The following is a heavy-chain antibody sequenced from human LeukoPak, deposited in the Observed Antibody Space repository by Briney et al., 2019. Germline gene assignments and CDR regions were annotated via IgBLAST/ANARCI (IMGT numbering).Heavy chain of an antibody. V-gene: IGHV3-30*18. J-gene: IGHJ5*02. CDR3: AKAMIGNWFDP. D-gene: IGHD3-22*01. Sequence: PGGSLRLPCAASGFTFSSYGMHWVRQAPGKGPEWVAVISYDGSNKYYADSVKGRFTISRDNSKNTLHLQMNSLRAEDTAVYYCAKAMIGNWFDPWGQGTLVTVSS. CDR2: ISYDGSNK. CDR1: GFTFSSYG.